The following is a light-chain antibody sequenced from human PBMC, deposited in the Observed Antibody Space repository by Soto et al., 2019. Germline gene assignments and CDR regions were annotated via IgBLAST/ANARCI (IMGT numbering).Light chain of an antibody. CDR2: GAS. CDR3: QQYGGSPIT. CDR1: QSVTTR. V-gene: IGKV3-20*01. J-gene: IGKJ5*01. Sequence: EIVLTQSPDTLSLSPGGRATLSFRASQSVTTRLAWYQQKPGQPPRLLISGASVRASGVPVRISGSGSGTDFTLTISRLEPEHFALYYCQQYGGSPITFGLGTRMEIK.